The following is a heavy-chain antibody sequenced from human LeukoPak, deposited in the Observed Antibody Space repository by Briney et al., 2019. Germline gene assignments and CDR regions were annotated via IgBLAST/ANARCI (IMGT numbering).Heavy chain of an antibody. Sequence: GESLKISCKGSGYSFTSYWIGWVRQMPGKGLEWMGIIYPGDSDTRYSPSFQGQVTISADKSISTAYLQWSSLKALDTAMYYCARRSYYYDSSGYSDAFDIWGQGTMVTVSS. CDR1: GYSFTSYW. CDR2: IYPGDSDT. CDR3: ARRSYYYDSSGYSDAFDI. J-gene: IGHJ3*02. V-gene: IGHV5-51*01. D-gene: IGHD3-22*01.